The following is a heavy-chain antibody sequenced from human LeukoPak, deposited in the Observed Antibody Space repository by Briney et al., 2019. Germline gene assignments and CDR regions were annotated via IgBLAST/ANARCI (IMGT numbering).Heavy chain of an antibody. D-gene: IGHD2-2*01. CDR1: GYTFTSYG. CDR3: ARDWGYCSSTSCSDY. V-gene: IGHV1-18*01. J-gene: IGHJ4*02. CDR2: ISAYNGNT. Sequence: ASVKVSCKASGYTFTSYGISWVRQAPGQGLEWMGWISAYNGNTNYAQKLQGRVTMTTDTSTSTAYMELRSLRSDDTAVYYCARDWGYCSSTSCSDYWGQGTLVTVSS.